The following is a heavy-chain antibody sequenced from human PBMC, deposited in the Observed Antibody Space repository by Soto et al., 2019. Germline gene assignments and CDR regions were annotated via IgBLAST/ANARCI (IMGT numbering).Heavy chain of an antibody. J-gene: IGHJ4*02. D-gene: IGHD5-18*01. CDR2: IGGRSNNT. Sequence: EVQLLESGGALVEPGGSLRLYCAASGFTFSKYAMTWVRQALGKGPEWVSSIGGRSNNTHYADSVKGRFAISRDNSQNTLYLQMNSLTAEDTAVYFCANVDGSSFRTDQWGQGTLVTVSS. CDR3: ANVDGSSFRTDQ. CDR1: GFTFSKYA. V-gene: IGHV3-23*01.